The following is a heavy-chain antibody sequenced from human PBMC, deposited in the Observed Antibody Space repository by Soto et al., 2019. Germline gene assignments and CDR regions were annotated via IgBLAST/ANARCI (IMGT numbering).Heavy chain of an antibody. D-gene: IGHD3-10*01. CDR2: ISGSGGST. J-gene: IGHJ4*02. Sequence: EVQLLESGGNLVQPGGSLRLSCAASGFTFSSYALTWVRQAPGKGLEWISGISGSGGSTYYADFVKGRFTISRDNSMHTLYLQMDSLSAEDTAIYHCAKHHGGVLSHFHSWGQGTPVTVSS. CDR3: AKHHGGVLSHFHS. V-gene: IGHV3-23*01. CDR1: GFTFSSYA.